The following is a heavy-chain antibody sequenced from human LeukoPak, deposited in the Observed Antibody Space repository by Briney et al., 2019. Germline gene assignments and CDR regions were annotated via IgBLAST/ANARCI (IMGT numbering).Heavy chain of an antibody. J-gene: IGHJ5*02. CDR2: IRYDGSNK. CDR3: AKGKRGHSYGFDP. CDR1: GFTFSSYG. Sequence: GGSLRLSCAASGFTFSSYGMHWVRQAPGKGLEWVAFIRYDGSNKYYADSVKGRFTISRDNSKNTLYLQMNSLRAEDTAVYYCAKGKRGHSYGFDPWGQGTLVTVSS. V-gene: IGHV3-30*02. D-gene: IGHD5-18*01.